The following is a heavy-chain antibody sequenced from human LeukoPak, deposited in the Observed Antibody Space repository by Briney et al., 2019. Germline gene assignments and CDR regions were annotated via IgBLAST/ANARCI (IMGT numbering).Heavy chain of an antibody. V-gene: IGHV3-23*01. J-gene: IGHJ4*02. D-gene: IGHD3-10*01. CDR2: ISGSGGTT. Sequence: GGSLRLSCAASGFTFSSYALSWVRQAPGKGLEWVSTISGSGGTTYYADSVKGRFTISRDSSMNTLYLQMNSLRAEDTAVYYCAKDWFGESRGYWGQGTLATVSS. CDR3: AKDWFGESRGY. CDR1: GFTFSSYA.